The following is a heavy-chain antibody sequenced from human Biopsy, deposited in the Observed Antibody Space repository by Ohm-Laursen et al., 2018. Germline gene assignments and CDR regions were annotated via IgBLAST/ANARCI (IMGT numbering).Heavy chain of an antibody. V-gene: IGHV3-74*01. CDR2: IYSDGSST. CDR3: AKDQGYYYDRSVYYYFDY. Sequence: GSLRLSCAASGFTFSSYWMHWVRQAPGKGLVWVSRIYSDGSSTSYADSVKGRFTISRDSSKNTLHLQMNSLRAEDTAVYYCAKDQGYYYDRSVYYYFDYWGQGTLVTVSS. CDR1: GFTFSSYW. J-gene: IGHJ4*02. D-gene: IGHD3-22*01.